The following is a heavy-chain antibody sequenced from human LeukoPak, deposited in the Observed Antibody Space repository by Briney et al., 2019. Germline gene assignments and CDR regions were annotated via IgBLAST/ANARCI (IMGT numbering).Heavy chain of an antibody. CDR2: IYSGGST. D-gene: IGHD4-17*01. Sequence: PGGSLRLSCAASGFTFSSHGMNWVRQAPGKGLEWVSVIYSGGSTYYADSVKGRFTISRDNSKNTLFLQMNSLRAEDTAVYYCAREAVTRNYFDYWGQGTLVTVSS. CDR1: GFTFSSHG. J-gene: IGHJ4*02. CDR3: AREAVTRNYFDY. V-gene: IGHV3-53*01.